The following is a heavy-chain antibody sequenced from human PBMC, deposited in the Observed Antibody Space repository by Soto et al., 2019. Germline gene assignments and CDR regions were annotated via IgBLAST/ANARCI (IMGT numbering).Heavy chain of an antibody. Sequence: SETRSLTCTVSGDSISTFYWGWMRQSPGKELEWIGYVYYTGSTNYNPSLKSRVTISVDRSKNQFSLKLTSANAADTAVYYCARGRTVRNYADDSSDYFYFFDYWGQGTQVTVSS. CDR3: ARGRTVRNYADDSSDYFYFFDY. V-gene: IGHV4-59*01. CDR2: VYYTGST. D-gene: IGHD3-22*01. J-gene: IGHJ4*02. CDR1: GDSISTFY.